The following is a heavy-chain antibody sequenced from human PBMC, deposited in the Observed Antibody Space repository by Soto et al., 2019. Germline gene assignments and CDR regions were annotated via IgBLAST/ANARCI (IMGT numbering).Heavy chain of an antibody. V-gene: IGHV3-30*18. CDR2: ISYDGSNK. Sequence: PGGSLRLSCAASGFTFSSYGMHWVRQAPGKGLEWVAVISYDGSNKYYADSVKGRFTISRDNSKNTLYLQMNSLRAEDTAVYYCAKAYYYGSGSSLYGMDVWGQGTTVTVSS. D-gene: IGHD3-10*01. CDR3: AKAYYYGSGSSLYGMDV. J-gene: IGHJ6*02. CDR1: GFTFSSYG.